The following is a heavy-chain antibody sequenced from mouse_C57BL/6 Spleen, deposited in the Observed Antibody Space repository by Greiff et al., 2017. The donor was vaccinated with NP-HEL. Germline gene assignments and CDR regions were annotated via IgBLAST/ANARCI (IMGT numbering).Heavy chain of an antibody. Sequence: DVHLVESGGGLVKPGGSLKLSCAASGFTFSDYGMHWVRQAPEKGLEWVAYISSGSSTIYYADTVKGRFTISRDNAKNTLFLQMTSLRSEDTAMYYCARGSSSHFFYAMDYWGQGTSVTVSS. J-gene: IGHJ4*01. D-gene: IGHD1-1*01. CDR1: GFTFSDYG. CDR2: ISSGSSTI. V-gene: IGHV5-17*01. CDR3: ARGSSSHFFYAMDY.